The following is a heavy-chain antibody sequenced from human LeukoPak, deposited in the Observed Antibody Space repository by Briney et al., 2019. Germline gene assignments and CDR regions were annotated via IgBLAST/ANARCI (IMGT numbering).Heavy chain of an antibody. D-gene: IGHD1-1*01. CDR2: ISAYNGNT. CDR1: GYTFTSYG. CDR3: ARDVHDLQAASYYYYYMDV. J-gene: IGHJ6*03. V-gene: IGHV1-18*01. Sequence: ASVKVSCKASGYTFTSYGISWVRQAPGQGLEWMGWISAYNGNTNYAQKLQGRVTMTTDTSTSTVYMELRSLRSDDTAVYYCARDVHDLQAASYYYYYMDVWGKGTTVTVSS.